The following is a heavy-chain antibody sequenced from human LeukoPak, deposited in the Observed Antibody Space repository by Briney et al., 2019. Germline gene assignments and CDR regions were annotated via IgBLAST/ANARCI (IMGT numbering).Heavy chain of an antibody. CDR3: ARKKYYYDSSGLSY. CDR2: ISSSSSYI. V-gene: IGHV3-21*01. Sequence: PGGSLRLSCTASGFTFGDYAMSWFRQAPGRGLEWVSSISSSSSYIYYADSVKGRFTISRDNAKNSLYLQMNSLRAEDTAVYYCARKKYYYDSSGLSYWGQGTLVTVSS. J-gene: IGHJ4*02. CDR1: GFTFGDYA. D-gene: IGHD3-22*01.